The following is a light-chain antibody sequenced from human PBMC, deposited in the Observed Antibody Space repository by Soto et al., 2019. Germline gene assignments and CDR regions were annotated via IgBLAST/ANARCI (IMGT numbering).Light chain of an antibody. J-gene: IGKJ2*01. CDR2: AGS. CDR1: QGIRNF. CDR3: LQHNIYPHT. V-gene: IGKV1-17*03. Sequence: DIQMTQSPSAMSAYVGDRVTITCRASQGIRNFLVWFQHKPGEVPKRLIYAGSSLQSGVPSRFSGSGSGTEFTLTISSLQPEDFATYYCLQHNIYPHTFGQGTKLEIK.